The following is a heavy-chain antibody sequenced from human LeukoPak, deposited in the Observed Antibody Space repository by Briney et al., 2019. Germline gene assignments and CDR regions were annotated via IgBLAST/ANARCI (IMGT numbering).Heavy chain of an antibody. V-gene: IGHV1-69*13. D-gene: IGHD3-16*01. J-gene: IGHJ4*02. CDR3: ARDEGMGQYYFDY. Sequence: SVKVSCKVSGYTLTELSMHWVRQAPGQGLEWMGGIIPIFGTANYAQKFQGRVTITADESTSTAYMELSSLRSEDTAVYYCARDEGMGQYYFDYWGQGTLVTVSS. CDR1: GYTLTELS. CDR2: IIPIFGTA.